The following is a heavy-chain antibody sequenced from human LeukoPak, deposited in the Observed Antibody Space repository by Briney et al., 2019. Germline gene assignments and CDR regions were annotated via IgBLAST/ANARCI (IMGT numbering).Heavy chain of an antibody. CDR3: VGSPTYYYMDV. D-gene: IGHD3-10*01. Sequence: SGGSLRFSCAASGSTFRSHAIHWVRQAPGKGLEWVTVISHDGTNDYYRDSVKGRFTISRDNSKNTVLLQMNSLSPDDTALYYCVGSPTYYYMDVWGKGTTVTVSS. CDR1: GSTFRSHA. V-gene: IGHV3-30*04. CDR2: ISHDGTND. J-gene: IGHJ6*03.